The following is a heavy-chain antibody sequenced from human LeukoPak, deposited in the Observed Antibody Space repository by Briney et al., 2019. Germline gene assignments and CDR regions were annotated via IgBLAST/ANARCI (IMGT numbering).Heavy chain of an antibody. Sequence: GGSLRLSCAASGFAFSGYAMSWVRQAPGKGLEWVSGISGRGDKIYYADSVKGRFTISRDNSRNTLRLQMNSLRDEDTAVYYCAARVRNNAGPFHWWGQGALASVSS. D-gene: IGHD1-14*01. CDR1: GFAFSGYA. CDR2: ISGRGDKI. J-gene: IGHJ4*02. V-gene: IGHV3-23*01. CDR3: AARVRNNAGPFHW.